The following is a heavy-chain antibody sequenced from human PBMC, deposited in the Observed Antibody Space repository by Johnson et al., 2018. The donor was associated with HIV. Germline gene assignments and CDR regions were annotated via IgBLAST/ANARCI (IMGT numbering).Heavy chain of an antibody. V-gene: IGHV3-74*01. D-gene: IGHD2-2*01. J-gene: IGHJ3*02. CDR1: GFTLSSYW. CDR3: AKIPAALPLDAFDI. Sequence: VQLVESGGGLVQPGGSLRLSCAASGFTLSSYWKHWDRQAPVKGLVWVSRINSDGSCTSSADYVKGRFTLSRNNSQNSLYLQMNSLRAEDPAVSYCAKIPAALPLDAFDIWGQGTMVTVSS. CDR2: INSDGSCT.